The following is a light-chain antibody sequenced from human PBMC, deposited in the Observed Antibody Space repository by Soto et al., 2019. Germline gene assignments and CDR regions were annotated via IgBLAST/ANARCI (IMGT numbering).Light chain of an antibody. J-gene: IGKJ4*01. Sequence: VIWMTQSPSLLSASTGDRVTISCLMSQGISSYLAWYQQKPGKAPELLIYAASTLQSGVPSRFSGSGSGTDFTLTISSLQPEDFATYSCQQSYSTPLTFGGGTKVDIK. CDR1: QGISSY. CDR3: QQSYSTPLT. CDR2: AAS. V-gene: IGKV1D-8*03.